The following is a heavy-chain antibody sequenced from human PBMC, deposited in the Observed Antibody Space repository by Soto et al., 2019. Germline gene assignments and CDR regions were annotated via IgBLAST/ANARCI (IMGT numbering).Heavy chain of an antibody. D-gene: IGHD3-3*02. CDR3: ASPKIAFYNWFDP. J-gene: IGHJ5*02. Sequence: ASETLSLTCTDSGGSISSSGYYWGWNRQPPGKGLEWIGSIYYSGSTYYNPSLKSRVTISVDTSKNQFSLKLSSVTAADTAVYYCASPKIAFYNWFDPWGQGTLVTVSS. V-gene: IGHV4-39*01. CDR1: GGSISSSGYY. CDR2: IYYSGST.